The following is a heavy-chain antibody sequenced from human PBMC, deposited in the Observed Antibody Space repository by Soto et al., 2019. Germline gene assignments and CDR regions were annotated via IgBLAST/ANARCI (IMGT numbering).Heavy chain of an antibody. V-gene: IGHV3-74*03. D-gene: IGHD6-6*01. J-gene: IGHJ4*02. CDR3: GRDTFSSPDY. Sequence: PGGSLRLSCAASGFTFSSYWMHWVRQAPGKGLVWVSRISSDGSDTKYADSVKGRITISRDNIKNTLYLQMNSLTAEDTALYYCGRDTFSSPDYWGQGTLVTVS. CDR2: ISSDGSDT. CDR1: GFTFSSYW.